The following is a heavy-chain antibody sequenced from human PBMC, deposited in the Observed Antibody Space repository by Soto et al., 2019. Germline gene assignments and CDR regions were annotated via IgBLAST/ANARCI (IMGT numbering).Heavy chain of an antibody. CDR1: GFTFSSYA. CDR2: ISGSGGST. V-gene: IGHV3-23*01. D-gene: IGHD3-22*01. Sequence: GSLRLSCSASGFTFSSYAMSWVRQAPGKGLEWVSAISGSGGSTYYADSVKGRFTISRDNSKNTLYLQMNSLRAEDTAVYYCANHLYYYDSSGYYFVYWGQGTLVTVSS. J-gene: IGHJ4*02. CDR3: ANHLYYYDSSGYYFVY.